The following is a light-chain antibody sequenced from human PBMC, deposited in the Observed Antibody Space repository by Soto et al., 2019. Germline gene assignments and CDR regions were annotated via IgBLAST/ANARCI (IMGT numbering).Light chain of an antibody. CDR2: AAS. J-gene: IGKJ5*01. Sequence: IQMTQSPSSLSASVGDRVTITCRASQSISSYLNWYQQKPGKATKIMIYAASSLQSGVPSRVSGSGSGTDFTLTISSLQPEEFATYYGQQSYSSPITFGQGTRLEIK. V-gene: IGKV1-39*01. CDR3: QQSYSSPIT. CDR1: QSISSY.